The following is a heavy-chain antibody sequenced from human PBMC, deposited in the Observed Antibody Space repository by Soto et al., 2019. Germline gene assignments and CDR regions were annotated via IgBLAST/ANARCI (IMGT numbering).Heavy chain of an antibody. CDR3: ARPNSGWYFDY. CDR1: GGSISSSSYY. Sequence: PSETLCLTCTVSGGSISSSSYYWGWIRQPPGKGLEWIGSIYYDGSTYYNPSLKSRVTISADTSKNQFSLKLSSVAAADTAVYYCARPNSGWYFDYWGQGTLVTVSS. J-gene: IGHJ4*02. D-gene: IGHD6-19*01. CDR2: IYYDGST. V-gene: IGHV4-39*01.